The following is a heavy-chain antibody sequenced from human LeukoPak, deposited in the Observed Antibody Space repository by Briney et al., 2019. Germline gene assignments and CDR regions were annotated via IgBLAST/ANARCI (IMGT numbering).Heavy chain of an antibody. Sequence: SVKVSCKASGYTFTSYGISWVRQAPGQGLEWMGGIIPIFGTANYAQKFQGRVTITTDESTSTAYMELSSLRSEDTAVYYCATGGSWYMQGDYWGQGTLVTVSS. D-gene: IGHD6-13*01. CDR3: ATGGSWYMQGDY. V-gene: IGHV1-69*05. CDR2: IIPIFGTA. CDR1: GYTFTSYG. J-gene: IGHJ4*02.